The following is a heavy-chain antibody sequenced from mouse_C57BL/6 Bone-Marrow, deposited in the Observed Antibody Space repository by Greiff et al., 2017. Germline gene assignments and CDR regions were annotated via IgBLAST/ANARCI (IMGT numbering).Heavy chain of an antibody. V-gene: IGHV1-64*01. CDR2: IHPNSGST. Sequence: VQLQQPGAELVKPGASVKLSCKASGYTFTSYWMHWVKQRPGQGLEWIGMIHPNSGSTNYNEKFKSKATLTVDKSSSTAYMQLSSLTSEDSAVYYWARTHYYGSSSWYFDVWGTGTTVTVSS. CDR1: GYTFTSYW. J-gene: IGHJ1*03. D-gene: IGHD1-1*01. CDR3: ARTHYYGSSSWYFDV.